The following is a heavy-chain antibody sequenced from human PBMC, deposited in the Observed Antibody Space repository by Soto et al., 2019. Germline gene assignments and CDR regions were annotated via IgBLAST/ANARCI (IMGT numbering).Heavy chain of an antibody. CDR1: GGTFSSYA. Sequence: ASVKVSCKASGGTFSSYAISWVRQAPGQGLEWMGGIIPIFGTANYAQKFQGRVTITADESTSTAYMELSSLRSEDTAVYYCARGRIAASPGLLYYGMDVWGQGTTVTVSS. CDR3: ARGRIAASPGLLYYGMDV. D-gene: IGHD6-6*01. V-gene: IGHV1-69*13. J-gene: IGHJ6*02. CDR2: IIPIFGTA.